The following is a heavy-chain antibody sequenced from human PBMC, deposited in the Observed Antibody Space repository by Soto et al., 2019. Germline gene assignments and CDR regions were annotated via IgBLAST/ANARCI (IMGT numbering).Heavy chain of an antibody. J-gene: IGHJ4*02. Sequence: PSQTLSLTCAVYGGSFSGYYWSWIRQPPGKGLEWIGEINPSGSTNYNPSLKSRVTISVDTSKNQFSLKLSSVTAADTAVYYCAKAQYDILTSWGQGTLVTVSS. D-gene: IGHD3-9*01. CDR2: INPSGST. CDR3: AKAQYDILTS. CDR1: GGSFSGYY. V-gene: IGHV4-34*01.